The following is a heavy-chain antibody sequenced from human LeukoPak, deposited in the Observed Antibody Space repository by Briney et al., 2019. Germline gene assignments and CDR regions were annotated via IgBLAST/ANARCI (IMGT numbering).Heavy chain of an antibody. CDR1: GYTFTGEF. V-gene: IGHV1-2*02. CDR2: INPNSGAT. Sequence: ASVKVSCKASGYTFTGEFMHLLRQGPGQGLEWMGWINPNSGATHYAQKFQGRIIMTRDTSISTAYMELSRLTSDDTAIYYCARAWITATTSFDYWGQGTLVTVSS. CDR3: ARAWITATTSFDY. D-gene: IGHD1-7*01. J-gene: IGHJ4*02.